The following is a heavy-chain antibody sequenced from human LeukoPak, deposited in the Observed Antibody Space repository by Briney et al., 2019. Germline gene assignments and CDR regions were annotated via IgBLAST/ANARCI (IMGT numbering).Heavy chain of an antibody. J-gene: IGHJ4*02. D-gene: IGHD3-10*01. Sequence: SETLSLTCTVSGGSISSYYWSWIRQPPGKGLEWIGYIYYSGSTNYNPSLKSRVTISVDTSKNQFSLRPNSVTAADTAVYYCARVRSTMVRGVRANYFDYWGQGTLVTVSS. CDR1: GGSISSYY. CDR3: ARVRSTMVRGVRANYFDY. V-gene: IGHV4-59*01. CDR2: IYYSGST.